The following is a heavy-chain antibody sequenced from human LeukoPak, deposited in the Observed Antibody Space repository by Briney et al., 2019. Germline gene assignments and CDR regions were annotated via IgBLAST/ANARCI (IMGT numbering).Heavy chain of an antibody. D-gene: IGHD2-15*01. CDR3: TVVVTYYFDY. V-gene: IGHV3-49*04. Sequence: PGGSLRLSCAASGFSFSTYWMNWVRQAPGKGLEWVGFIRSKAYGGTTEYAASVKGRFTISRDDSKSIAYLQMNSLKTEDTAVYYCTVVVTYYFDYWGQGTLVTVSS. CDR2: IRSKAYGGTT. J-gene: IGHJ4*02. CDR1: GFSFSTYW.